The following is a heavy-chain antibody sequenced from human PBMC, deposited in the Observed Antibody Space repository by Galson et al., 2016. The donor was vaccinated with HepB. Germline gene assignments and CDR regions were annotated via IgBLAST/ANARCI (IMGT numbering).Heavy chain of an antibody. CDR3: ARDYAVSETSAFYLDF. Sequence: QSGAEVKKPGASVKVSCKASGYDFTTYGISWVRQAPGQGLEWMGWISAYNGDTNYAQNFQGRVTMTTDTPTNTAYMELRSLRSDDDTAVYYCARDYAVSETSAFYLDFWGQGTLLTVSS. D-gene: IGHD1-26*01. CDR2: ISAYNGDT. V-gene: IGHV1-18*01. CDR1: GYDFTTYG. J-gene: IGHJ4*02.